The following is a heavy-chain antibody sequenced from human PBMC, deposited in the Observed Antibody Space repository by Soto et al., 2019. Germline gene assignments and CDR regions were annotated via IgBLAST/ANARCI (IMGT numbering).Heavy chain of an antibody. V-gene: IGHV3-30-3*01. Sequence: GGSLRLSCAASGFTFSSYAMHWVRQAPGKGLERVAVISYDGSNKYYADSVKGRFTISRDNSKNTLYLQMNSLRAEDTAVYYCARDLGVGALHGYHYGMDVWGQGTTVTVSS. CDR1: GFTFSSYA. CDR3: ARDLGVGALHGYHYGMDV. CDR2: ISYDGSNK. J-gene: IGHJ6*02. D-gene: IGHD1-26*01.